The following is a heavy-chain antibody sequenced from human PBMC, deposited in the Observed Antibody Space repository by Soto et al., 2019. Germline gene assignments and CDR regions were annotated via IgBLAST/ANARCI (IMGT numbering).Heavy chain of an antibody. J-gene: IGHJ5*02. D-gene: IGHD3-22*01. CDR1: GGSISSYY. CDR3: ARDRPLGSGYYPPGWFDP. Sequence: SETLSLTCTVSGGSISSYYWSWIRQPPGKGLEWIGYIYYSGSTNYNPSLKSRVSISVDTSKNQFSLKLSSVTAADTAVYYCARDRPLGSGYYPPGWFDPWGQGTLVTVS. CDR2: IYYSGST. V-gene: IGHV4-59*01.